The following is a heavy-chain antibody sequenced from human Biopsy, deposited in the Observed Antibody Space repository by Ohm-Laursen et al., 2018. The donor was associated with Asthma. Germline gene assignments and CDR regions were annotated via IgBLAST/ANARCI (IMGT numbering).Heavy chain of an antibody. CDR3: AREVLWFGESTNPGGMDV. J-gene: IGHJ6*02. CDR2: INPNSGGT. D-gene: IGHD3-10*01. CDR1: GYTFTGYY. V-gene: IGHV1-2*06. Sequence: SVKVSCKASGYTFTGYYMHWVRQAPGQGLEWMGRINPNSGGTNYAQKFQGRVTMTRDTSISTAYMELSRLRSDDTAVYYCAREVLWFGESTNPGGMDVWGQGTTVTVSS.